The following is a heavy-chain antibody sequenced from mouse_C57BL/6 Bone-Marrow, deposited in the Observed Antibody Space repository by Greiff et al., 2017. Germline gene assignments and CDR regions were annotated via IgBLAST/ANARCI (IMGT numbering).Heavy chain of an antibody. J-gene: IGHJ2*01. V-gene: IGHV1-61*01. CDR1: GYTFTSYW. CDR2: IYPSDSET. CDR3: ERLRDPTSYGSSPYYFDY. Sequence: QVQLQQPGAELVRPGSSVKLSCKASGYTFTSYWMDWVKQRPGQGLEWIGNIYPSDSETHYNQKFKDKATLTVDKSSSTAYMQLSSLTSEDSAVYYGERLRDPTSYGSSPYYFDYWGQGTTLTVSS. D-gene: IGHD1-1*01.